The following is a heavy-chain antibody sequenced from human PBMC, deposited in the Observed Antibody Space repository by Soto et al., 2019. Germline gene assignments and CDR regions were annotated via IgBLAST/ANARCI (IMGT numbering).Heavy chain of an antibody. Sequence: SVKVSCKASGGTFSSYAISWVRQAPGQGLEWMGGIIPIFGTASYAQKFQGRVTITADKSTSTAYMELSSLRSEDTAVYYCARAWPRMATIQDYYYYGMDVWGQGTTVTVSS. V-gene: IGHV1-69*06. CDR2: IIPIFGTA. CDR3: ARAWPRMATIQDYYYYGMDV. J-gene: IGHJ6*02. CDR1: GGTFSSYA. D-gene: IGHD5-12*01.